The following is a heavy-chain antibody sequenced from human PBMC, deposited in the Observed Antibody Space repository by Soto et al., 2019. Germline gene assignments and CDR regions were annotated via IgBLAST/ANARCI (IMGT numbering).Heavy chain of an antibody. D-gene: IGHD1-26*01. CDR3: AYSSGSYPDAFDI. Sequence: NPSETLSLTCAVYGGSFSGYYWSWIRQPPGKGLEWIGEINHSGSTNYNPSLKSRVTISVDTSKNQFSLKLSSVTAADTAVYYCAYSSGSYPDAFDIWGQGTMVTVSS. J-gene: IGHJ3*02. V-gene: IGHV4-34*01. CDR2: INHSGST. CDR1: GGSFSGYY.